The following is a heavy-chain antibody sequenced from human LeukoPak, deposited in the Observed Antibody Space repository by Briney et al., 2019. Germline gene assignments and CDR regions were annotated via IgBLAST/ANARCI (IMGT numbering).Heavy chain of an antibody. J-gene: IGHJ6*04. CDR2: ISAYNGNT. D-gene: IGHD5-18*01. V-gene: IGHV1-18*01. CDR1: GYTFTSYG. CDR3: ARDRVRYRNGYSDLDV. Sequence: GASVKVSCKASGYTFTSYGISWVRQAPGQGLEWMGWISAYNGNTNYAQKLQGRVTMTTDTSTSTAYMELRSLRSDDTAVYYCARDRVRYRNGYSDLDVWGKGTTVTVSS.